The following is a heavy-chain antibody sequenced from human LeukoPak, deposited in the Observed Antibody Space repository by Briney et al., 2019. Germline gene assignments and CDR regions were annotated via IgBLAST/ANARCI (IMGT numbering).Heavy chain of an antibody. V-gene: IGHV3-48*01. D-gene: IGHD2-2*01. J-gene: IGHJ3*02. CDR2: ISSSSSTI. Sequence: GGSLRLSCAASGFTFSSYGMHWVRQAPGKGLEWVSYISSSSSTIYYADSVKGRFTISRDNAKNSLYLQMNSLRAEDTAVYYCARDSARYCSSTSCHDAFDIWGQGTMVTVSS. CDR3: ARDSARYCSSTSCHDAFDI. CDR1: GFTFSSYG.